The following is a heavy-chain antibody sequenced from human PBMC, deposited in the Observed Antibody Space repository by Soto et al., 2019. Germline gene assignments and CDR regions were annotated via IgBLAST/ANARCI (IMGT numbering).Heavy chain of an antibody. D-gene: IGHD6-19*01. CDR2: ISESGTSM. J-gene: IGHJ6*02. V-gene: IGHV3-48*03. Sequence: QPGGSLRLSCAASGFPFSRYEMNWVRQAPGKGLEWISYISESGTSMYYADAVKGRFAISRDNAQNSLYLQMNSLRIEDTAVYYCARDQEVHDSRGHKIRAMDVWGQGTTVTVSS. CDR3: ARDQEVHDSRGHKIRAMDV. CDR1: GFPFSRYE.